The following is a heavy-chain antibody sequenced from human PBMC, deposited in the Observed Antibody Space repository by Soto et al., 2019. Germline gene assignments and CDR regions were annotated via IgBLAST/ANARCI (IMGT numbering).Heavy chain of an antibody. CDR1: GGSISSGGYS. V-gene: IGHV4-30-2*01. CDR2: IYHGEST. Sequence: QLQLQESGSGLVKPSQTLSLNCAVSGGSISSGGYSWSWLRLPPGKGLEWIGYIYHGESTNYNPSLRRRVXXSVDRAKNQLSLILKSVTPADTAVYYCARDSRSTTTYGLDVWGQGTTVTVSS. CDR3: ARDSRSTTTYGLDV. J-gene: IGHJ6*02. D-gene: IGHD4-4*01.